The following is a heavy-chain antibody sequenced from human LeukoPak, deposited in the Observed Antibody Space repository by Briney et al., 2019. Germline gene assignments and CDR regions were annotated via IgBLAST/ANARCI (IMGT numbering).Heavy chain of an antibody. CDR2: ISNSGSII. V-gene: IGHV3-48*04. J-gene: IGHJ4*02. CDR3: ARDGPYNGRFDY. CDR1: GFTFSSYS. D-gene: IGHD1-1*01. Sequence: GGSLRLSCAASGFTFSSYSMNWVRQAPGKGLDWVSYISNSGSIIYYADSVKGRFTISRDNAKNSLYLQMNSLRAEDTAVYYCARDGPYNGRFDYWGQGTLVTVSS.